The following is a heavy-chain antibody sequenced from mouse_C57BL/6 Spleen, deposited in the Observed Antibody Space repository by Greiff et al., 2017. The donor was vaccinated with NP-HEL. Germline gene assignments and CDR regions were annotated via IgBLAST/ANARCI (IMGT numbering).Heavy chain of an antibody. CDR2: INPNNGGT. J-gene: IGHJ3*01. CDR1: GYTFTDYY. CDR3: ARPSSIYYYGSSSWFAY. V-gene: IGHV1-26*01. D-gene: IGHD1-1*01. Sequence: EVQLQQSGPELVKPGASVKISCKASGYTFTDYYMNWVKQSHGKSLEWIGDINPNNGGTSYNQKFKGKATLTVDKSSSTAYMELRSLTSEDSAVYYCARPSSIYYYGSSSWFAYWGQGTLVTVSA.